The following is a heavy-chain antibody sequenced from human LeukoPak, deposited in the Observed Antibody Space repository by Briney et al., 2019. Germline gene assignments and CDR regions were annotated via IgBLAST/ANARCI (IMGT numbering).Heavy chain of an antibody. V-gene: IGHV4-39*07. CDR1: GGSISSSSYY. J-gene: IGHJ4*02. CDR2: IYHSGST. D-gene: IGHD5-12*01. CDR3: ARILSGGFDY. Sequence: PSETLSLTCTVSGGSISSSSYYWGWIRQPPGKGLEWIGSIYHSGSTYYNPSLKSRVTMSVDTSKNQFSLKLSSVTAADTAVYYCARILSGGFDYWGQGTLVTVSS.